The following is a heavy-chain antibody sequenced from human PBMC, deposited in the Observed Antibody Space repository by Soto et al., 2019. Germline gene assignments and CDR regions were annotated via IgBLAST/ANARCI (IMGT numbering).Heavy chain of an antibody. J-gene: IGHJ6*02. CDR1: GDSITGDNW. CDR3: ATQGFYRMGV. Sequence: QVQLQESGPGLVQPSGTLSLTCAVSGDSITGDNWWSWVRQSPGKGLEWIGEIHHSGATNYNPSRKRRVTISVDQSKDQFSLKLNSVTAADTAMFYCATQGFYRMGVWGRGTTVTVSS. CDR2: IHHSGAT. V-gene: IGHV4-4*02.